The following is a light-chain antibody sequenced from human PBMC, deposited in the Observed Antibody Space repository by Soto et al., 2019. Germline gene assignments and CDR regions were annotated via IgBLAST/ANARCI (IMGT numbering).Light chain of an antibody. CDR2: DAS. V-gene: IGKV1-5*01. CDR1: QSFTDW. Sequence: DIQINQSPSTLSASVGGRVTIALRASQSFTDWLAWYQQKPGKAPKLLIYDASTLESGVPSRFSGSGSGTDFTLTISSLQPEDFATYYCQQSYSTPISFGQGTRLEIK. CDR3: QQSYSTPIS. J-gene: IGKJ5*01.